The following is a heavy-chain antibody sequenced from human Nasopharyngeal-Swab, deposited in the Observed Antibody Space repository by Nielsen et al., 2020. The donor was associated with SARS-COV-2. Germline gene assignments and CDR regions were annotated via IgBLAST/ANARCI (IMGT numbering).Heavy chain of an antibody. V-gene: IGHV4-59*11. CDR1: GVSITSQY. CDR3: AKEGATGWFDP. Sequence: SETLSLTCTVSGVSITSQYWSWIRQPPGKGLEWIGYISHNSGTSYKPSLKSRVNMFMDTSKNQFSLRLTSVTAADTAGYYCAKEGATGWFDPCGQGTLVTVSS. J-gene: IGHJ5*02. CDR2: ISHNSGT.